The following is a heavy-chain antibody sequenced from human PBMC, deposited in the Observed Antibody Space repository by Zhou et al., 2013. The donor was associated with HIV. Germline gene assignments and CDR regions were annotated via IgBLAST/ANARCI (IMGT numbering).Heavy chain of an antibody. V-gene: IGHV1-69*05. J-gene: IGHJ3*02. D-gene: IGHD5-12*01. CDR1: GGTFSSYA. CDR3: ARDIVATIKGFDAFDI. Sequence: QVQLVQSGAEMKKPGSSVKVSCKASGGTFSSYAISWVRQAPGQGLEWMGGIIPIFGTANYAQKFQGRVTITTDESTSTAYMELSSLRSEDTAVYYCARDIVATIKGFDAFDIWGQGTMVTVSS. CDR2: IIPIFGTA.